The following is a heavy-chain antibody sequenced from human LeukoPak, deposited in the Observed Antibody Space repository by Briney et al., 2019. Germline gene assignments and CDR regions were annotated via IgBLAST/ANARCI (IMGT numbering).Heavy chain of an antibody. CDR1: GFTFSSYS. V-gene: IGHV3-21*01. CDR3: ARDGGGGCFDY. Sequence: GGSLRLSCAASGFTFSSYSMNWVRQAPGKGLEWVSSISSSGGYIKYADSVRGRFTTSRDNAKNSLYLQMNSLTAEDTAVYYCARDGGGGCFDYWGQGTLVTVSS. J-gene: IGHJ4*02. CDR2: ISSSGGYI. D-gene: IGHD3-16*01.